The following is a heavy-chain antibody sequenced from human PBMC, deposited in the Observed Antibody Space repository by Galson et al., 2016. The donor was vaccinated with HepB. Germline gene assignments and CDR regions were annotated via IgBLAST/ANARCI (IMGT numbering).Heavy chain of an antibody. Sequence: PLRLSCAASGFTVSSTYMIWVRQAPGQGLEWVSFIFSADRKYYADSVKGRFDISRDKSKNTLHLQMNRLRAEDTAVYYCARQAGGDTGYFDYWGQGTLVTVSS. D-gene: IGHD2-8*02. CDR3: ARQAGGDTGYFDY. CDR2: IFSADRK. CDR1: GFTVSSTY. J-gene: IGHJ4*02. V-gene: IGHV3-66*04.